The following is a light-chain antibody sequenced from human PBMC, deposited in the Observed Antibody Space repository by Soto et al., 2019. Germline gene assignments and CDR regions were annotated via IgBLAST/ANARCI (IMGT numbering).Light chain of an antibody. CDR1: QTITNY. CDR2: AAS. Sequence: DILMTQSPSSLSASVGDRVTITCRASQTITNYLHWYQQKPGKAPKLLIYAASSLQSGVPSRFSGSGSGTDFFLTISSLQPEDFATYFCQQTYTYPFTFGPGTKVDFK. CDR3: QQTYTYPFT. V-gene: IGKV1-39*01. J-gene: IGKJ3*01.